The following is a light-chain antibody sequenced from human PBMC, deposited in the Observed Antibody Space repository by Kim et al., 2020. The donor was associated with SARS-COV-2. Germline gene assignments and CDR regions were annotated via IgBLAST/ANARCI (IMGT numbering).Light chain of an antibody. CDR3: QQYNNWPRT. Sequence: EIVMTQSPATLSVSPGERATLSCRASQSVSSNLAWYQQKPGQAPSLLIYGASSRATGIPARFSGSGSGTEFTLTISSLQSEDFAVYYCQQYNNWPRTLGQGTKLEI. CDR1: QSVSSN. CDR2: GAS. V-gene: IGKV3-15*01. J-gene: IGKJ2*01.